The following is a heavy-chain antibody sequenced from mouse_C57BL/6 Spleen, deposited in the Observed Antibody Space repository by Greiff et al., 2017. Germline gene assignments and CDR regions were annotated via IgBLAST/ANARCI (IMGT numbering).Heavy chain of an antibody. V-gene: IGHV1-59*01. CDR2: IDPSDSYT. CDR1: GYTFTSYW. CDR3: ARGGYGSTQFAY. Sequence: VQLQQPGAELVRPGTSVKLSCKASGYTFTSYWMHWVKQRPGQGLEWIGVIDPSDSYTNYNQKFKGKATLTVDKSSSTAYMQLSSLTSEDSAVYYCARGGYGSTQFAYWGQGTLVTVSA. D-gene: IGHD1-1*01. J-gene: IGHJ3*01.